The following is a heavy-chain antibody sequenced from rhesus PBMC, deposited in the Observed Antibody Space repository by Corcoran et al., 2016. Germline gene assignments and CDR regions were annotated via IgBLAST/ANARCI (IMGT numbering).Heavy chain of an antibody. V-gene: IGHV4-106*01. Sequence: QVQLQESGPGLVKPSETLSLTCAVSGGSISDDHYWSWIRPPPGQGLEGVGYIFGSGGGTDYNPSLKNRVTISIDTSKNQFSLKLSSVTAADTAVYYCARDPASYYYSGSNNRFDVWGAGVLVTVSS. CDR2: IFGSGGGT. J-gene: IGHJ5-1*01. D-gene: IGHD3-16*01. CDR3: ARDPASYYYSGSNNRFDV. CDR1: GGSISDDHY.